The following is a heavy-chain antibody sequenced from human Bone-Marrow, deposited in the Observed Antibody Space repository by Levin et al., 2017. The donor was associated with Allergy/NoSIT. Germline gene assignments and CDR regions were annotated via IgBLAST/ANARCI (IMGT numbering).Heavy chain of an antibody. Sequence: GGSLRLSCAASGFTVSSNYMSWVRQAPGKGLEWVSVIYSGGSTYYADSVKGRFTISRDNSKNTLYLQMNSLRAEDTAVYYCARGGSEARQQPLNWGQGTLVTVSS. V-gene: IGHV3-53*01. J-gene: IGHJ4*02. CDR1: GFTVSSNY. CDR2: IYSGGST. D-gene: IGHD6-13*01. CDR3: ARGGSEARQQPLN.